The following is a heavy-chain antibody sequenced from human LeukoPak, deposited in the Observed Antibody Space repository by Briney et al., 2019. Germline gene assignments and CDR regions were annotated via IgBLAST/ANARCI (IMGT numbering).Heavy chain of an antibody. Sequence: GGSLRLSCEASGFTFSSYNMNWVRQAPGKGLEWVSYISSSSSTIYYADSVKGRFTISRDNAKNSLYLQMNSLRAEDTAVYYCAKATGNLGNWGQGTLVTVSS. V-gene: IGHV3-48*01. CDR3: AKATGNLGN. CDR1: GFTFSSYN. CDR2: ISSSSSTI. D-gene: IGHD1-1*01. J-gene: IGHJ4*02.